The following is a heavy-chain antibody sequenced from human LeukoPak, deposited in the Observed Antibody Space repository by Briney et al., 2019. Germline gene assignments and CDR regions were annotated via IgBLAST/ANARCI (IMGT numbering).Heavy chain of an antibody. CDR3: ASTIVATILYYFDY. J-gene: IGHJ4*02. CDR1: GGSFSGYY. Sequence: SETLSLTCAVYGGSFSGYYWTWIRQPPGKGLEWIGEINHSGSTNYNPSLKSRVSISVDTSKNQFSLKLSSVTAADTAVYYCASTIVATILYYFDYWGQGTLVTVSS. D-gene: IGHD5-12*01. V-gene: IGHV4-34*01. CDR2: INHSGST.